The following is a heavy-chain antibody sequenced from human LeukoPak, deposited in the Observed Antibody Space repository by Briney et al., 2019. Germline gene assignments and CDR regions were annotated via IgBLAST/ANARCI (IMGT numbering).Heavy chain of an antibody. CDR2: IKQDGSEK. CDR3: VRDRDYAFDF. CDR1: GFIFSNYW. J-gene: IGHJ3*01. Sequence: GGSLRLSCSASGFIFSNYWMTWVRQAPGKGLEWVANIKQDGSEKYYVDSVKGRFTISRDNAENSLYLQMNSLRDEDTAVYFCVRDRDYAFDFWGQGTMVTVSS. V-gene: IGHV3-7*01.